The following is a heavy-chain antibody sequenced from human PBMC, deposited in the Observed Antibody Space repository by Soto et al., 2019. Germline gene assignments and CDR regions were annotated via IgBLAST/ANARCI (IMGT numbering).Heavy chain of an antibody. CDR1: GFTFSSYG. J-gene: IGHJ4*02. CDR2: IWYDGSNK. V-gene: IGHV3-33*01. Sequence: GGSLRLSCAASGFTFSSYGMHWVRQAPGKGLEWVAVIWYDGSNKYYADSVKGRFTISRDNSKNTLYLQMNSLRAEDTAVYYCARDVNHCGGDCYLFDYWGQGTLVTVSS. D-gene: IGHD2-21*01. CDR3: ARDVNHCGGDCYLFDY.